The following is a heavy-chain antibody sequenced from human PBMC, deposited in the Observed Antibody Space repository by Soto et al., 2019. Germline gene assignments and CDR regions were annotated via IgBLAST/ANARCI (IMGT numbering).Heavy chain of an antibody. CDR2: LWYDGSNK. V-gene: IGHV3-33*01. J-gene: IGHJ5*02. CDR3: ARDREDYSNYVGWFDP. D-gene: IGHD4-4*01. CDR1: GFTFSSYG. Sequence: QVQLVESGGGVVQPGRSLRLSCAASGFTFSSYGMHWVRQAPGKGLEWVAVLWYDGSNKYYADSVKGRFTISRDNSKNTLYLQMNSLRAEDTAVYYCARDREDYSNYVGWFDPWGQGTLVTVSS.